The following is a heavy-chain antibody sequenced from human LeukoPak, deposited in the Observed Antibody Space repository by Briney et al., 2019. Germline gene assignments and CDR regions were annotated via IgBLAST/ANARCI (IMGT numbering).Heavy chain of an antibody. CDR2: ISAYNGNT. D-gene: IGHD5-18*01. V-gene: IGHV1-18*01. J-gene: IGHJ3*02. CDR1: GYTFTSYG. Sequence: ASVKVSCKASGYTFTSYGISWVRQAPGQGLEWMGWISAYNGNTNYAQKLQGRVTMTTDTSTSTAYMELRSLRSDDTAVYYCARVRKTTRGYSYGPGAFDIWGQGTMVTVSS. CDR3: ARVRKTTRGYSYGPGAFDI.